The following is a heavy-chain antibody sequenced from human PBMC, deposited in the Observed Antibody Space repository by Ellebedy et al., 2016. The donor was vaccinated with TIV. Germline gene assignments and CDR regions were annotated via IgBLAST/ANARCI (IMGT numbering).Heavy chain of an antibody. CDR3: ASGSDSGY. J-gene: IGHJ4*02. Sequence: PGGSLRLSCQASGFPSCNSWMHWVLYAPGTGLMWVSLITPDGIETTYADSVRGRFTVSRDNAKNTLYLQMTSLSAEDTSVFYCASGSDSGYWGQGTLVTVSS. V-gene: IGHV3-74*03. CDR2: ITPDGIET. D-gene: IGHD4-23*01. CDR1: GFPSCNSW.